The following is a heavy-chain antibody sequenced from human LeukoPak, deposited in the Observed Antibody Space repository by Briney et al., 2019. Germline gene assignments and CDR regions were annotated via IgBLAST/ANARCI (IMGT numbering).Heavy chain of an antibody. D-gene: IGHD3-10*01. V-gene: IGHV1-8*03. J-gene: IGHJ5*02. CDR2: MNPNSGNT. CDR1: GYTFTSYD. Sequence: ASVKVSCKASGYTFTSYDINWVRQATGQGLEWMGWMNPNSGNTGYAQKFQGRVTITRNTSISTAYMELSSLRSEDTAVYYCAREFSGSGGYYDSSFDPWGQGTLVTVSS. CDR3: AREFSGSGGYYDSSFDP.